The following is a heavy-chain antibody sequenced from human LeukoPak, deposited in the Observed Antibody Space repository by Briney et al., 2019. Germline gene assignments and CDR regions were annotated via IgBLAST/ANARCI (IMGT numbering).Heavy chain of an antibody. CDR3: ARARGSAAPDAFDI. CDR2: MNPNSGNT. J-gene: IGHJ3*02. CDR1: GYTFTSYD. V-gene: IGHV1-8*01. D-gene: IGHD3-10*01. Sequence: ASVKVSCKASGYTFTSYDINWVRQATGQGLEWMGWMNPNSGNTGYAQKFQGRVTMTRNTSISTAYMELSSLKASDTAMYYCARARGSAAPDAFDIWGQGTMVTVSS.